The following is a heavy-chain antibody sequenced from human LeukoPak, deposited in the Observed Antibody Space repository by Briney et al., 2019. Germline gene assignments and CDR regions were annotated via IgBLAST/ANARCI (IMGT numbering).Heavy chain of an antibody. J-gene: IGHJ3*02. CDR1: GGSISSYY. CDR3: ARYRAFDI. CDR2: INHSGST. V-gene: IGHV4-59*01. Sequence: SETGSLTCTVSGGSISSYYWSWVRQPPGKGLEWIGEINHSGSTNYNPSLKSRVTISVDTSKNQFSLKLTSVTAADTAVYYCARYRAFDIWGRGTLVTVSS.